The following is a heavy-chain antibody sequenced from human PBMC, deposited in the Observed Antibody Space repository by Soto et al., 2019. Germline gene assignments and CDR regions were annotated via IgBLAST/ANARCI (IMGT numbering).Heavy chain of an antibody. CDR2: ISSSSSYI. J-gene: IGHJ4*02. Sequence: GGSPRLSCAASGFTFSSYSMNWVRQAPGKGLEWVSSISSSSSYIYYADSVKGRFTISRDNAKNSLYLQMNSLRAEDTAVYYCARVGRAAAGMPDFDYWGQGTLVTVSS. CDR3: ARVGRAAAGMPDFDY. CDR1: GFTFSSYS. D-gene: IGHD6-13*01. V-gene: IGHV3-21*01.